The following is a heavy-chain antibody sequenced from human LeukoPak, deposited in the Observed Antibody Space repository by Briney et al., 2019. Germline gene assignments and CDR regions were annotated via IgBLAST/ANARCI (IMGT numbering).Heavy chain of an antibody. J-gene: IGHJ4*02. Sequence: GGSLRLSCAASGFTVGGTYMSWVRQAAGKGVQWVSTIFDAGRTTYADSVQGRFTISRDSYMNTLFLQMNSLRADDTAVHYCAGATKWLAHDFWGQGILVTVSS. CDR1: GFTVGGTY. D-gene: IGHD6-19*01. V-gene: IGHV3-53*01. CDR2: IFDAGRT. CDR3: AGATKWLAHDF.